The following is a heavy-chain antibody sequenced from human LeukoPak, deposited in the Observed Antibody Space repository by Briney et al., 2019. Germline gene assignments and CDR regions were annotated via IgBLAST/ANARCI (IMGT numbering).Heavy chain of an antibody. J-gene: IGHJ6*03. Sequence: SETLSLTCAVYGGSFSGYYWSWIRQPPGKGLEWIGEINHSGSTNYNPSLKSRVTISVDTSKNQFSLQLSSVTAADTAVYYCARHSGVVITGYYHYYMNVWGKGTTVTVSS. CDR3: ARHSGVVITGYYHYYMNV. D-gene: IGHD3-3*01. V-gene: IGHV4-34*01. CDR2: INHSGST. CDR1: GGSFSGYY.